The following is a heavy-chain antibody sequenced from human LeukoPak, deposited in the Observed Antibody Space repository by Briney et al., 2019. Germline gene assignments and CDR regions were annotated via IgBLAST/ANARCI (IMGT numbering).Heavy chain of an antibody. D-gene: IGHD3-16*01. V-gene: IGHV4-39*01. Sequence: PSETLSLTCTVSGGSISSSSYYWGWIRQPPRKGLEWIGSIYYSGSTYYNPSLKSRVTISVDTSKNQFSLKLSSVTAADTAVYYCARRITFGGVEEDCGQGTLVTVSS. J-gene: IGHJ4*02. CDR1: GGSISSSSYY. CDR2: IYYSGST. CDR3: ARRITFGGVEED.